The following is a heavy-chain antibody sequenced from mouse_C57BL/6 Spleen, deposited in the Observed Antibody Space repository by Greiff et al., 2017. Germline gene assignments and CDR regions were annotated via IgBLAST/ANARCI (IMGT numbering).Heavy chain of an antibody. V-gene: IGHV1-9*01. CDR1: GYTFSGYW. J-gene: IGHJ3*01. Sequence: QVQLQQSGAELMQPGASVKLSCKATGYTFSGYWIEWVTQRPGHGLAWIGELLPGSGSSNYNETFKGKATFTADTSSNTAYMQLSSLTTEDSASYYCAANYYGSSSWFAYWGQGTLVTVSA. CDR3: AANYYGSSSWFAY. D-gene: IGHD1-1*01. CDR2: LLPGSGSS.